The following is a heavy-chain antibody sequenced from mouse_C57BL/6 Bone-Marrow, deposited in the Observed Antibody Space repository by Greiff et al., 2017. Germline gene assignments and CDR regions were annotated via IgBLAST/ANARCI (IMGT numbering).Heavy chain of an antibody. V-gene: IGHV14-4*01. D-gene: IGHD2-1*01. CDR3: TSYLLWKAMDY. Sequence: EVQLQQSGAELVRPGASVKLSCTASGFNIKDDYMHWVKQRPEQGLEWIGWSDPENGDTEYASKFQGKATITADTSSNTAYLQLSSLTSEDTAVYYCTSYLLWKAMDYWGQGTSVTVSS. J-gene: IGHJ4*01. CDR1: GFNIKDDY. CDR2: SDPENGDT.